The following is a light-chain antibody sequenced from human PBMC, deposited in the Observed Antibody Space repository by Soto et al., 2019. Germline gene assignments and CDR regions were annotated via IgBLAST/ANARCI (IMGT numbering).Light chain of an antibody. V-gene: IGKV3-20*01. J-gene: IGKJ1*01. CDR1: QSVSSSY. CDR2: GAS. Sequence: EIVLTQSPGTLYLSPGERATLSCRASQSVSSSYLAWYQQKPGQAPRLLIYGASSRATGIADRFSGSGSGTDFTLTISRLEPEDFAVYYCQQYGSSPVTFGQGTKVEIK. CDR3: QQYGSSPVT.